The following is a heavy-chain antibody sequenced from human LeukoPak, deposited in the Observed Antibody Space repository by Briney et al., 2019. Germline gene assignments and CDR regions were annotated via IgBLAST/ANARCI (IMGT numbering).Heavy chain of an antibody. D-gene: IGHD6-19*01. V-gene: IGHV3-11*04. J-gene: IGHJ4*02. Sequence: GGSLRLSCAASGFTFSDYYMSWIRQAPGKGLEWVSYISSSGSTIYYADSVKGRFTISRDNAKNTLYLQMNSLRAEDTAVYYCAKDRGAVAVYYFDYWGQGTLVTVSS. CDR1: GFTFSDYY. CDR3: AKDRGAVAVYYFDY. CDR2: ISSSGSTI.